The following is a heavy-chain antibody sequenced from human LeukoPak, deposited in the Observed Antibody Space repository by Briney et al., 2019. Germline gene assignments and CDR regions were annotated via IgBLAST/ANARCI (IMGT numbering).Heavy chain of an antibody. D-gene: IGHD1-26*01. J-gene: IGHJ4*02. V-gene: IGHV3-7*01. CDR3: ARTDSGSSGYFDF. CDR2: IKQDGSEK. Sequence: GGSLRLSCAASGFPFSSNWMSWVRQAPGKGLEWVANIKQDGSEKYYVDSVKGRFTISRDNAKNSLYLQMNSLRAEDTAVYYCARTDSGSSGYFDFWGRGTLVTVSS. CDR1: GFPFSSNW.